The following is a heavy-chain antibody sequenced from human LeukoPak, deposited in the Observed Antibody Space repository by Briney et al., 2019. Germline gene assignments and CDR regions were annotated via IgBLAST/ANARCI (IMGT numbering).Heavy chain of an antibody. J-gene: IGHJ6*02. CDR1: GFTFDDYG. CDR3: ARDYGGSSGYYYGMDV. V-gene: IGHV3-9*01. D-gene: IGHD4-23*01. CDR2: ISRDSGGV. Sequence: GGSLRLSCAASGFTFDDYGMHWVRQAPGKGLEWVSGISRDSGGVGYADSVKGRFTISRDNSKNTLYLQMNSLRTEDTALYYCARDYGGSSGYYYGMDVWGQGTTVTVSS.